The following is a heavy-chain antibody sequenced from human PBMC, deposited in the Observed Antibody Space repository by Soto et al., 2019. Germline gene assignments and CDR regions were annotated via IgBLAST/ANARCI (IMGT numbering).Heavy chain of an antibody. CDR1: GGSISSSTYY. CDR2: IYYSGST. CDR3: ARGMWDDCSGGNCYGYHYGLDV. V-gene: IGHV4-39*01. D-gene: IGHD2-15*01. J-gene: IGHJ6*02. Sequence: QLQLQESGPGLVKPSETRSLTCTVSGGSISSSTYYWGWIRQPPGKGLEWIGSIYYSGSTYYNPSLKSRVAISVETSTNQFSLKLSSVTAADTAVYYCARGMWDDCSGGNCYGYHYGLDVWGQGTTVTVSS.